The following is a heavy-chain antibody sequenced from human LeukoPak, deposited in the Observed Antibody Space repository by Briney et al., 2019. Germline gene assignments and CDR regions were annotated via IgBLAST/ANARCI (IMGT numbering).Heavy chain of an antibody. Sequence: ASVKVSCKASGYTFTSYGISWVRQAPGQGLEWMGWISAYNGNTNYAQKLQGRVTMTTDTSTSTAYMELRSLRSDDTAVYYCARWLGVQLWLQEDWFDPWGQGTLVTVSS. D-gene: IGHD5-18*01. CDR2: ISAYNGNT. V-gene: IGHV1-18*01. CDR1: GYTFTSYG. J-gene: IGHJ5*02. CDR3: ARWLGVQLWLQEDWFDP.